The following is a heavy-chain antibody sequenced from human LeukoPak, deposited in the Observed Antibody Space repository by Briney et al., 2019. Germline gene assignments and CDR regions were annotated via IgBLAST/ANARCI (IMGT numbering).Heavy chain of an antibody. Sequence: ASVKVSCKASGYTFTGYYMHWVRQAPGQGREWMGWINPNSGGTNYAQKFQGRVTMTRDTSISTAYMELSRLRSDDTAVYYCARDRNYMVRGVITPGYWGQGTLVTVSS. J-gene: IGHJ4*02. CDR1: GYTFTGYY. CDR2: INPNSGGT. D-gene: IGHD3-10*01. CDR3: ARDRNYMVRGVITPGY. V-gene: IGHV1-2*02.